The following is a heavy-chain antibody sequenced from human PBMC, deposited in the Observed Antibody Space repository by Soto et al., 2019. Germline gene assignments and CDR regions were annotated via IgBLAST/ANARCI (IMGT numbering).Heavy chain of an antibody. CDR2: IYWNDDK. D-gene: IGHD3-22*01. CDR3: AHSPPEYYDSTNWFDP. Sequence: GSGPTLVNPTQTLTLTCTFSGFSLSTSGVGVGWIRQPPGKALEWLALIYWNDDKRYSPSLKSRLTITKDTSKNQVVLTMTNMDPVDTATYYCAHSPPEYYDSTNWFDPWGQGTLVTVSS. V-gene: IGHV2-5*01. CDR1: GFSLSTSGVG. J-gene: IGHJ5*02.